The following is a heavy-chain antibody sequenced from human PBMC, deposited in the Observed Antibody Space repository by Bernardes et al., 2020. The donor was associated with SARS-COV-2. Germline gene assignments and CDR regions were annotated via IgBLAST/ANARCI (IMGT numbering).Heavy chain of an antibody. CDR1: GFIFSSYW. D-gene: IGHD1-26*01. CDR3: TRDIGGAASY. V-gene: IGHV3-74*01. Sequence: GGSLRLSCAPSGFIFSSYWMHWVRQAPGKGLVWVSRINEDGSTTNYADSVKGRFTISRDNAKDTLYLEMHSLRVEDTAVYYCTRDIGGAASYWGQGTLVTVSS. J-gene: IGHJ4*02. CDR2: INEDGSTT.